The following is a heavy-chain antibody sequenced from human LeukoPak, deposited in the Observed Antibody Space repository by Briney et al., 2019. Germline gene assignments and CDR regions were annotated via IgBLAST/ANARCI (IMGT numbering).Heavy chain of an antibody. CDR1: GGSFSGYY. CDR3: VRPSAGYCSGGSCYGGEHFDY. V-gene: IGHV4-34*01. CDR2: INHSGST. D-gene: IGHD2-15*01. Sequence: PSETLSLTCAVYGGSFSGYYWSWIRQPPGKGLEWIGEINHSGSTNYNPSLKSRVTISVDTSKNQFSLKLSSVTAADTAVYYCVRPSAGYCSGGSCYGGEHFDYWGQGTLVTVSS. J-gene: IGHJ4*02.